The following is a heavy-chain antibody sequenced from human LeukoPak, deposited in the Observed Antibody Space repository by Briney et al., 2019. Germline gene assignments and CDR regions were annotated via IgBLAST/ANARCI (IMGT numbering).Heavy chain of an antibody. CDR1: GYTFTSYY. CDR2: INPSGGST. D-gene: IGHD3-10*01. CDR3: ARGPRITLVRGGQWYYYMDV. V-gene: IGHV1-46*01. Sequence: ASVKVSCKASGYTFTSYYMHWVRQAPGQGLEWMGIINPSGGSTNYAQKFQGRVTMTRDTSTSTVYMELSSLRSEDTAVYYCARGPRITLVRGGQWYYYMDVWGKGTTVTVSS. J-gene: IGHJ6*03.